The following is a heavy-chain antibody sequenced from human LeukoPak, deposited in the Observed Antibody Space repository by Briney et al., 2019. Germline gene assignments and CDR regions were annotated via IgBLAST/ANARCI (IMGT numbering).Heavy chain of an antibody. V-gene: IGHV3-72*01. CDR3: ARSPLGIAPFDY. CDR2: IRNKANRYTT. D-gene: IGHD7-27*01. J-gene: IGHJ4*02. Sequence: GGSLRLSCAASGFTFSDHHMDWVRQAPGEGLEWVARIRNKANRYTTEYAASVKGRFTISRDDSENSLYRQMDGLKTEDTAVYYCARSPLGIAPFDYWGRGTLVTVSS. CDR1: GFTFSDHH.